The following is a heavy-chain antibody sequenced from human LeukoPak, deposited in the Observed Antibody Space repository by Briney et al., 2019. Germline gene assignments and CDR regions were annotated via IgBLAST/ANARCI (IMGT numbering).Heavy chain of an antibody. Sequence: GGSLRLSCAASGFTFSDYYMSWIRQAPGKGLEWVSYISSSGSNIYYADSVKGRFTISRDNAKNSVYLQMNSLRAEDTAVYYCARDFSIYSYGEEVGDYWGQGTLVTVSS. CDR1: GFTFSDYY. J-gene: IGHJ4*02. V-gene: IGHV3-11*01. D-gene: IGHD5-18*01. CDR3: ARDFSIYSYGEEVGDY. CDR2: ISSSGSNI.